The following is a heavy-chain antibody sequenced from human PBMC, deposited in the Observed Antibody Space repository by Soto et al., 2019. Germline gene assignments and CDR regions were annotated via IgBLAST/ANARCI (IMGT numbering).Heavy chain of an antibody. D-gene: IGHD5-18*01. CDR2: IDPSDSYT. J-gene: IGHJ6*02. CDR1: GCSFTSYW. V-gene: IGHV5-10-1*01. Sequence: GESLEISCKGSGCSFTSYWISWVRQMPGKGLEWMGRIDPSDSYTNYSPSFQGHVTISADKSISTAYLQWSGLKASDTAMYYCARKDSFGDYYYYGMDVWGQGTTVTVSS. CDR3: ARKDSFGDYYYYGMDV.